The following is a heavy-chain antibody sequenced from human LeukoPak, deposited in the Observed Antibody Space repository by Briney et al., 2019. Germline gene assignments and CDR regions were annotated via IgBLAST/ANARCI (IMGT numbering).Heavy chain of an antibody. V-gene: IGHV1-46*01. J-gene: IGHJ4*02. CDR1: GYXFTRYY. D-gene: IGHD2-15*01. CDR2: INPSGGST. CDR3: AKGYCSGGTCYSYDY. Sequence: ASVKVSCKASGYXFTRYYIHWVRQAPGQGLEWMGIINPSGGSTSYAQKFQGRVTMTRETSTSTVYMELNSLRSEDTAVYYCAKGYCSGGTCYSYDYWGQGTLVTVSS.